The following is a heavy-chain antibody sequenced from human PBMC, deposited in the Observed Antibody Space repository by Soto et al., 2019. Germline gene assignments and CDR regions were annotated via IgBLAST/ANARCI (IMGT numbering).Heavy chain of an antibody. CDR1: GFTFGDYA. CDR3: TRVGYYYDSSGYYSDAFDI. CDR2: IRSKAYGGTT. V-gene: IGHV3-49*03. Sequence: PGGSLRLSCTASGFTFGDYAMSWFRQAPGKGLEWVGFIRSKAYGGTTEYAASVKGRFTISRDDSKSIAYLQMNSLKTEDTAVYYCTRVGYYYDSSGYYSDAFDIWGQGTMVTVSS. J-gene: IGHJ3*02. D-gene: IGHD3-22*01.